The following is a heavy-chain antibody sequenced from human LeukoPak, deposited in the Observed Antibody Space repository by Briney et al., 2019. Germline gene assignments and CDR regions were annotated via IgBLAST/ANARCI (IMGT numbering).Heavy chain of an antibody. CDR2: IYYRGTA. V-gene: IGHV4-59*12. CDR3: ARLPRYGGYDHFDY. Sequence: PSETLSLTCTVSGDSIDSYYWSWIRQPPGKGLEWIGYIYYRGTASYNPFLKSRVTISVDTSKNQFSLKLNSVTAADTAVYYCARLPRYGGYDHFDYWGQGILVIVSS. J-gene: IGHJ4*02. CDR1: GDSIDSYY. D-gene: IGHD5-12*01.